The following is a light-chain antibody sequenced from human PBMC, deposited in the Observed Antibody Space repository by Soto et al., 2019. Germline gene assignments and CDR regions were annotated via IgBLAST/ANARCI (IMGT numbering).Light chain of an antibody. Sequence: EIVMTQSPVTLSVSPGERATLSCRASQSVRSNLAWYQQKPGQAPRLLFYGATTRATGIPVRFSASGSGTEFTLTISSLQSEDFAAYFCHHYNHWPWTFGQGTKVEIK. CDR2: GAT. V-gene: IGKV3-15*01. CDR1: QSVRSN. J-gene: IGKJ1*01. CDR3: HHYNHWPWT.